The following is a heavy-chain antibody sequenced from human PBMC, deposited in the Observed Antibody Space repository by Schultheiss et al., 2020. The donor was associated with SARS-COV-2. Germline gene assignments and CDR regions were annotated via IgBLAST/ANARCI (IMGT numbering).Heavy chain of an antibody. CDR1: GGSFSGYY. J-gene: IGHJ4*02. Sequence: SQTLSLTCAVYGGSFSGYYWSWIRQPPGKGLEWIGEINHSGSTNYNPSLKSRVTISVDTSKNQFSLKLSSVTAADTAVYYCTITGTSGWGQGTLVTVSS. CDR3: TITGTSG. CDR2: INHSGST. V-gene: IGHV4-34*03. D-gene: IGHD1-7*01.